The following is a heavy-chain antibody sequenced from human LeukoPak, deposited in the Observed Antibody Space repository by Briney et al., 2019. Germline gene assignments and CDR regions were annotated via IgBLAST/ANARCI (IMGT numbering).Heavy chain of an antibody. D-gene: IGHD3-10*01. J-gene: IGHJ4*02. CDR2: ISSSSSTI. CDR1: GFTFSSYS. Sequence: GGSLRLSCAASGFTFSSYSMNWVRQAPGKGLEWVSYISSSSSTIYYADSVKGRFTISRDNAKNSLYLQMNSLRAEDTAVYYCARTYYYGSGSYSWSDYWGQGTLVTVSS. CDR3: ARTYYYGSGSYSWSDY. V-gene: IGHV3-48*01.